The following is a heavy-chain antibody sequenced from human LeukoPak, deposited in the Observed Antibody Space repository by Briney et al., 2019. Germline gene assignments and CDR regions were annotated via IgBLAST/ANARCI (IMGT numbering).Heavy chain of an antibody. J-gene: IGHJ3*02. V-gene: IGHV4-34*01. CDR2: INHSGST. CDR1: GGSISSYY. D-gene: IGHD2-2*01. CDR3: ASLSSTSCYGPCDAFDI. Sequence: PSETLSLTCTVSGGSISSYYWSWIRQPPGKGLEWMGEINHSGSTNYNPSLKSRVTISVDTSKNQFSLKLSSVTAADTAVYYCASLSSTSCYGPCDAFDIWGQGTMVTVSS.